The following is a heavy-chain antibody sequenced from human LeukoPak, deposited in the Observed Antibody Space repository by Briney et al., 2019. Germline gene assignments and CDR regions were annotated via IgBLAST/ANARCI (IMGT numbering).Heavy chain of an antibody. CDR2: ISAYNGNT. CDR1: GYTFTSYG. J-gene: IGHJ4*02. Sequence: EASVKVSCKASGYTFTSYGISWVRQAPGQGLEWMGWISAYNGNTNYAQKLQGRVTMTTDTSTSTAYMELRSLRSDDTAVYYCARTWVVRGVIITPSTDYWGQGTLVTVSS. CDR3: ARTWVVRGVIITPSTDY. D-gene: IGHD3-10*01. V-gene: IGHV1-18*01.